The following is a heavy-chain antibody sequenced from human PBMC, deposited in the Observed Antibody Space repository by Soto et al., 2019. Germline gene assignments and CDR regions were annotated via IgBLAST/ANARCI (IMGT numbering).Heavy chain of an antibody. CDR3: ARTPLYDFWSGYPVYYFDY. Sequence: QVQLVQSGAEVKKPGASVKVSCKASGYTFTSYAMHWVRQAPGQRLEWMGWINAGNGNTKYSQKFQGRVSITRDTSASTAYMELSSLRSEDTAVYCRARTPLYDFWSGYPVYYFDYWGQGTLVTVSS. V-gene: IGHV1-3*01. J-gene: IGHJ4*02. CDR1: GYTFTSYA. CDR2: INAGNGNT. D-gene: IGHD3-3*01.